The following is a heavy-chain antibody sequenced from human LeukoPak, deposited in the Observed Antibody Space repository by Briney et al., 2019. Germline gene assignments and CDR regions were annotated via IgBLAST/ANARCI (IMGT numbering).Heavy chain of an antibody. V-gene: IGHV3-66*02. CDR2: ICSGGST. Sequence: GGSLRLSCAASGFTVSSNYMSWVRQAPGKGLEWVSIICSGGSTYYADSVKGRFTISRDNSKNTLYLQMNSLRAEDTAVYFCVRVGYSYGYGDWNHFDYWGQGTLVTVSS. J-gene: IGHJ4*02. CDR1: GFTVSSNY. D-gene: IGHD5-18*01. CDR3: VRVGYSYGYGDWNHFDY.